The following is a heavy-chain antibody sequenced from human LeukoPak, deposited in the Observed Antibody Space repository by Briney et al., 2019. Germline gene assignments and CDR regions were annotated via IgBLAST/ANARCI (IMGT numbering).Heavy chain of an antibody. Sequence: SVKVSCKASGGTFSSYTIDWVRQAPGQGLEWMGGIIPIFGTPNYAQKFQGRVTITADESTSTAYMELSSLRSEDTAVYYCARGWLAETTVVTPYNYWGQGTLVTVSS. V-gene: IGHV1-69*01. CDR2: IIPIFGTP. J-gene: IGHJ4*02. CDR1: GGTFSSYT. CDR3: ARGWLAETTVVTPYNY. D-gene: IGHD4-23*01.